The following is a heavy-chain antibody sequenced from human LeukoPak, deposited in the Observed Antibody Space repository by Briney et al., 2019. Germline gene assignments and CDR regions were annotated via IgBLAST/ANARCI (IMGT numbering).Heavy chain of an antibody. D-gene: IGHD4-17*01. V-gene: IGHV3-7*01. Sequence: GGSLRLSCAASGFTFSNYWMGWVRKAQGKGREGVANIKQDGSEIYYVDSVKGRFTISRDTAKDSLYLQMNSLRAEDTAVYYCARDGWETTVIYYYYYGMDVWGQGTTVTVSS. CDR3: ARDGWETTVIYYYYYGMDV. CDR2: IKQDGSEI. J-gene: IGHJ6*02. CDR1: GFTFSNYW.